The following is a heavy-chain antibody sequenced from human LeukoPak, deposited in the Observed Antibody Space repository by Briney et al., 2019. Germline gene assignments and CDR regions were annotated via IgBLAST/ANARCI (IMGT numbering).Heavy chain of an antibody. V-gene: IGHV3-30*02. Sequence: GGSLRLSCAASGFTFSNFGMHWVRQAPGKGLEWVALIQYDGSNEYYADSVKGRITISRDNSKTTLYLQMSSLRAEDTAVYYCAKGRSDWNYVTDWGQGTLVTVSS. CDR1: GFTFSNFG. J-gene: IGHJ4*02. CDR2: IQYDGSNE. D-gene: IGHD1-7*01. CDR3: AKGRSDWNYVTD.